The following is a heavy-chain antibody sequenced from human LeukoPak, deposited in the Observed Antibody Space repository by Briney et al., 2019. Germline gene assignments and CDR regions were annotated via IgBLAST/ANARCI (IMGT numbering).Heavy chain of an antibody. Sequence: GGSLRLSCAASESTFSSYSMNWVRQAPGKGLEWVSYISGSSSRIYYADSVKGRFTISRDNAKTSLYLQMNSLRAEDTAVYYCARAPPDYGGYTNDYWGQGTLVTVSS. CDR2: ISGSSSRI. V-gene: IGHV3-48*01. D-gene: IGHD4-23*01. CDR3: ARAPPDYGGYTNDY. J-gene: IGHJ4*02. CDR1: ESTFSSYS.